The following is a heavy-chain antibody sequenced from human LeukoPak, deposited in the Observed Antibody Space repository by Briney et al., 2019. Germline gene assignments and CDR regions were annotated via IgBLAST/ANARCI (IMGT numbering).Heavy chain of an antibody. CDR3: ARDWLRYSVLNPLVNYYGMDV. J-gene: IGHJ6*02. CDR1: GYTFTSYG. Sequence: ASVKVSCKASGYTFTSYGISWVRQAPGQGLEWVGWISAYNGNTNYAQKLQGRVAMTTDTSTSTAYMELRSLRSDDTAVYYCARDWLRYSVLNPLVNYYGMDVWGQGTTVTVSS. V-gene: IGHV1-18*01. CDR2: ISAYNGNT. D-gene: IGHD3-9*01.